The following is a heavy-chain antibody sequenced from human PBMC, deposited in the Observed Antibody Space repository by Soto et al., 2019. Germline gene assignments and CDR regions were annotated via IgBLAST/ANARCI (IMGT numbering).Heavy chain of an antibody. V-gene: IGHV4-39*01. CDR3: ARRQGSGWYKNTYYYYYMDV. Sequence: SETLSLTCTVSGGSISSSSYYWGWIRQPPGKGLEWIGSIYYSGSTYYNPSLKSRVTISVDTSKNQFSLKLSSVTAADTAVYYCARRQGSGWYKNTYYYYYMDVWGKGTTVTVSS. D-gene: IGHD6-19*01. J-gene: IGHJ6*03. CDR1: GGSISSSSYY. CDR2: IYYSGST.